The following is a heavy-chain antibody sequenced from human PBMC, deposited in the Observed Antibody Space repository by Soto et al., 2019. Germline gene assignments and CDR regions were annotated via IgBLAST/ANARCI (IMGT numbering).Heavy chain of an antibody. CDR1: GGTFSSYA. J-gene: IGHJ6*02. D-gene: IGHD1-26*01. CDR3: ARAGGYYYYYGMDV. CDR2: IIPIFGTA. Sequence: QVQLVQSGAEVKKPGSSVKVSCKASGGTFSSYAISWVRQAPGQGREWMGGIIPIFGTANYAQKFQGRVTITADESTSTAYMELSRLRSEDTAVYYCARAGGYYYYYGMDVWGQGTTVTVSS. V-gene: IGHV1-69*01.